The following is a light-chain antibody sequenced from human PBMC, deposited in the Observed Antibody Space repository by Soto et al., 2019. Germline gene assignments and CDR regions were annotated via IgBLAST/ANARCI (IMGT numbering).Light chain of an antibody. J-gene: IGKJ1*01. CDR3: LHCNNRPPWT. V-gene: IGKV3-15*01. Sequence: EIVMTQSPATLSVSPGERATLSCRASQSVSSNLAWYQQKPGQAPRLLIYRASTRATGIPARFSGSGSGTEFNLTISSLQSALFAVYPCLHCNNRPPWTFGQGTNVEIK. CDR2: RAS. CDR1: QSVSSN.